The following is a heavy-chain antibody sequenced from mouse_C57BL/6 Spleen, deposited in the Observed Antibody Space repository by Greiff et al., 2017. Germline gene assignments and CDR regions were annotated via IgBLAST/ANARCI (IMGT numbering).Heavy chain of an antibody. CDR3: AREQLRLAY. D-gene: IGHD3-2*02. CDR1: GYAFSSSW. J-gene: IGHJ3*01. CDR2: IYPGDGDT. Sequence: VQRVESGPELVKPGASVKISCKASGYAFSSSWMNWVKQRPGKGLEWIGRIYPGDGDTNYNGKFKGKATLTADKSSSTAYMQLSSLTSEDSAVYFCAREQLRLAYWGQGTLVTVSA. V-gene: IGHV1-82*01.